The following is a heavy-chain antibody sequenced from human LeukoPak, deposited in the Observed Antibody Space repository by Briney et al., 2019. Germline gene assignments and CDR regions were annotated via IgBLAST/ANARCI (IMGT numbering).Heavy chain of an antibody. CDR3: AREPLDS. CDR1: GFTFSSYS. V-gene: IGHV3-48*02. J-gene: IGHJ4*02. Sequence: GGSLRLSCAASGFTFSSYSMIWVRQAPGKGLECVSYISSSSSAIYYVDSVKGRFTISRDNAKNSLYLQMNSLRDEDTAVYYCAREPLDSWGQGTLVTVSS. CDR2: ISSSSSAI.